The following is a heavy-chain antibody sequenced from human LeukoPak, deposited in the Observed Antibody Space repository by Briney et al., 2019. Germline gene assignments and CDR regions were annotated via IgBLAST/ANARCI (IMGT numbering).Heavy chain of an antibody. Sequence: GGSLRLSCAASGFTFSSYGMHWVRQAPGKGLEWVAFIRYDGSNKYYADSVKGRFTISRDTAQNSLFLQMNSLRVEDTAVYYCARDRADYGDFDYWGQGILVAVPS. V-gene: IGHV3-30*02. CDR3: ARDRADYGDFDY. J-gene: IGHJ4*02. CDR1: GFTFSSYG. D-gene: IGHD4-17*01. CDR2: IRYDGSNK.